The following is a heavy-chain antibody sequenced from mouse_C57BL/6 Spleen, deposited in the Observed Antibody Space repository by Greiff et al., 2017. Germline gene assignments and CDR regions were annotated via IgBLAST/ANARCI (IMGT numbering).Heavy chain of an antibody. CDR2: FHPYNDDT. Sequence: VQLQQSGAELVKPGASVKMSCKASGYTFTTSPIEWMQQNHGKSLEWIGNFHPYNDDTKYNEKVTGQATLTVEKSSSTVYLVLSRLTSDDSAVYYCALGDYGPWFADWGQGTLVTVSA. V-gene: IGHV1-47*01. D-gene: IGHD2-4*01. CDR3: ALGDYGPWFAD. J-gene: IGHJ3*01. CDR1: GYTFTTSP.